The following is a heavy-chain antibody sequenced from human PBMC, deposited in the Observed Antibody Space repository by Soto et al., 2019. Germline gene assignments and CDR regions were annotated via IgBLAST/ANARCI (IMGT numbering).Heavy chain of an antibody. CDR3: ARGEKYYDFWSGYLDP. J-gene: IGHJ5*02. V-gene: IGHV4-34*01. CDR2: INHSGST. D-gene: IGHD3-3*01. Sequence: SKTLSLTCAVYGGSFSGYYWIWKRQPPGKGLEWIGEINHSGSTNYNPSLKSRVTISVDTSKNQFSLKLSSVTAADTAVYYCARGEKYYDFWSGYLDPWGQGTLVTVSS. CDR1: GGSFSGYY.